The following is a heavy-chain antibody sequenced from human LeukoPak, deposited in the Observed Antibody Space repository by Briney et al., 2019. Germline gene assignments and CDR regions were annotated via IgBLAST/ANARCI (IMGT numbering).Heavy chain of an antibody. D-gene: IGHD3-22*01. CDR1: GYPISSGYY. Sequence: SETLLLTCTVSGYPISSGYYGAWTRQPPGKGLEWIGILYHSGSTSYNPSFKSRVTIPVDTSKNQFSLQLSSVTAADTAVYFCARVNPYYYDSSGYVKGYFDYWGQGTLVTVSS. CDR3: ARVNPYYYDSSGYVKGYFDY. J-gene: IGHJ4*02. V-gene: IGHV4-38-2*02. CDR2: LYHSGST.